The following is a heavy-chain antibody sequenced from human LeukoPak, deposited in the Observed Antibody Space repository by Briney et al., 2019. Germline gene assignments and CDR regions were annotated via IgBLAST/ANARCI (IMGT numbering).Heavy chain of an antibody. CDR3: AKKVGLVSAPLYYFDV. CDR2: ISGPAGIW. J-gene: IGHJ4*02. Sequence: PSETLSLTCTVSGGSISSSSYYWGWIRQPRGKGLEWVSSISGPAGIWDYADSVKGLFTISRDNSKNTLFLQMNSLRAEDTAIYYCAKKVGLVSAPLYYFDVWGQGTLVTVSS. V-gene: IGHV3-23*01. D-gene: IGHD5/OR15-5a*01. CDR1: GGSISSSSYY.